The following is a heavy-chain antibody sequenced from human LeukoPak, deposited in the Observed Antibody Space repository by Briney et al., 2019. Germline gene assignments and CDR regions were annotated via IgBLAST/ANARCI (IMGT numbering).Heavy chain of an antibody. Sequence: GGSLRLSCEASGVTFGTFWMSWVRQAPGKGLEWVANINQGGETDYVDSVKGRFTIARDDSKNLLYLQMNSLRPEDTAMYFCARDKGGMVPFDHWGQGTLVTVSS. V-gene: IGHV3-7*01. CDR1: GVTFGTFW. D-gene: IGHD3-10*01. J-gene: IGHJ4*02. CDR2: INQGGET. CDR3: ARDKGGMVPFDH.